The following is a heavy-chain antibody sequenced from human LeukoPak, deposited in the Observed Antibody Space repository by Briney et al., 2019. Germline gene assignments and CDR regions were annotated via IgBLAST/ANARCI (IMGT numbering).Heavy chain of an antibody. D-gene: IGHD6-19*01. CDR3: AKPVTGASLGAFDI. CDR1: GFTFSNYA. J-gene: IGHJ3*02. Sequence: PGGSLRLSCAASGFTFSNYAMSWVRQAPGSGLEWVSGLTGSGGTTYYADSVEGRFTISRDNSENTLYLQMNSLRAEDTAVYYCAKPVTGASLGAFDIWGQGTMVTVSS. V-gene: IGHV3-23*01. CDR2: LTGSGGTT.